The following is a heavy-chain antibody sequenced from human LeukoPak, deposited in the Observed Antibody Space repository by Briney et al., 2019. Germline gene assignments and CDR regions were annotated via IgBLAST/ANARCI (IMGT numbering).Heavy chain of an antibody. CDR2: ISRHNGNT. J-gene: IGHJ4*02. V-gene: IGHV1-18*01. D-gene: IGHD4-17*01. CDR3: ARGAYGEASFDY. Sequence: ASVKVSCKASGYTFPSYGITWVRQAPGQGLEWMGWISRHNGNTNYAQKLQGRVTMTTDISTSTAYMELRSLRSDDTAVYYCARGAYGEASFDYWGQGTLVTVSS. CDR1: GYTFPSYG.